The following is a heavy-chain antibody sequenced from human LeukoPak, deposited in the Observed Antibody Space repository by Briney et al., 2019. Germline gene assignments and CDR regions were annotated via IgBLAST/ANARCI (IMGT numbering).Heavy chain of an antibody. D-gene: IGHD3-16*01. V-gene: IGHV4-4*07. CDR3: ARHGYTASHYFLDF. Sequence: SETLSLTCTVSSGSINSYYWGWVRQPAGRGLEWIGRIYTTGKTDYNPSLKSRLTMSVDTSKRQFSLNLRSVAAADTAIYYCARHGYTASHYFLDFWSQGTLVTVSS. CDR1: SGSINSYY. J-gene: IGHJ4*02. CDR2: IYTTGKT.